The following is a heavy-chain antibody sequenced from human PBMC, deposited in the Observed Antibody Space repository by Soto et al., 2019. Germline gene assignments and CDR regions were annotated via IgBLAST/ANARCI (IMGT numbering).Heavy chain of an antibody. CDR3: TTWYDYVWGSYRDHDAFDI. V-gene: IGHV3-15*07. J-gene: IGHJ3*02. CDR1: GFTFSNAW. CDR2: IKSKTDGRTT. Sequence: EVQLVESGGGLVKPGGSLRLSCAASGFTFSNAWMNWVRQAPGKGLEWVGRIKSKTDGRTTDYAAPVKGRFTISRDDSKNTLYLQMNSLKTEDTAVYYCTTWYDYVWGSYRDHDAFDIWGQGTMVTVSS. D-gene: IGHD3-16*02.